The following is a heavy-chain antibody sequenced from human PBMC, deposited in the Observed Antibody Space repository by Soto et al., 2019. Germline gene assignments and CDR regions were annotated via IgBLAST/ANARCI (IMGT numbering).Heavy chain of an antibody. CDR2: VRGDNGHT. CDR1: GYTFTTHG. D-gene: IGHD2-15*01. CDR3: ARDLGYCRSGTCYREGLDP. Sequence: QVQLVQSGAEVKKPGASVKVSCKASGYTFTTHGIRWVRQVPGQGLEWMGWVRGDNGHTNYAQSLQGRVTMTKDTTTNKAYMEQRSLRSADTAVYYCARDLGYCRSGTCYREGLDPWGQGTLVTVSS. V-gene: IGHV1-18*01. J-gene: IGHJ5*02.